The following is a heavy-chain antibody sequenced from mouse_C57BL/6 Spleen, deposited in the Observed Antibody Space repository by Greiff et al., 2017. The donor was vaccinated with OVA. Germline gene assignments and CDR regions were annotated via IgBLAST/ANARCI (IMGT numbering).Heavy chain of an antibody. Sequence: QVQLQQPGAEFVMPGASVKLSCKASGYTFTSYWMHWVKQRPGQGLEWIGEIDPSDSYTKYNQKFKGKSTLTVDKSSSTAYMPLSILTSEDSAVYYCARDYGSSWGYFDVWGTGTTVTVSS. J-gene: IGHJ1*03. V-gene: IGHV1-69*01. CDR3: ARDYGSSWGYFDV. CDR1: GYTFTSYW. D-gene: IGHD1-1*01. CDR2: IDPSDSYT.